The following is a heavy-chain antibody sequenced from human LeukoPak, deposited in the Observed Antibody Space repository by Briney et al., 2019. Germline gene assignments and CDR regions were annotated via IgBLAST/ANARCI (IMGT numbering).Heavy chain of an antibody. J-gene: IGHJ4*02. CDR2: IYYGGST. Sequence: PSETLSLTCTVSGGSISSSSYYWGWICQPPGKGLEWIGSIYYGGSTYYNPSLKSRVTISVDTSKNQFSLKLSSVTAADTAVYYCASTIRGGPYFDYWGQGTLVTVSS. CDR3: ASTIRGGPYFDY. V-gene: IGHV4-39*01. D-gene: IGHD1-14*01. CDR1: GGSISSSSYY.